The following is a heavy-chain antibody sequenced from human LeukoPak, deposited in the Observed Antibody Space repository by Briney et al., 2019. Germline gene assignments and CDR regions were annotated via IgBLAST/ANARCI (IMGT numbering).Heavy chain of an antibody. V-gene: IGHV4-4*07. CDR1: GHSITNYY. Sequence: SETLSLTCTVSGHSITNYYWSWIRQPAGKGLEWIGRIYSSGNTNYNPSLQSRVTMSVDASKNPFSLKLSSVTAADTAVYYCARVGSDGSYFDSWGQGTLVTVSS. CDR3: ARVGSDGSYFDS. CDR2: IYSSGNT. D-gene: IGHD1-26*01. J-gene: IGHJ4*02.